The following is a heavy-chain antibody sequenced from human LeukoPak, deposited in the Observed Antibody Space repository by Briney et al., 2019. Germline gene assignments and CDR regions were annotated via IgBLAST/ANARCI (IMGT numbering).Heavy chain of an antibody. CDR2: INPNSGGT. CDR1: GGTFSSYA. V-gene: IGHV1-2*06. Sequence: ASVKVSCKASGGTFSSYAISWVRQAPGQGLEWMGRINPNSGGTNYAQKFQGRVTMTRDTSISTAYMELSRLRSDDTAVYYCASLKTDQWLVQGWFDPWGQGTLVTVYS. CDR3: ASLKTDQWLVQGWFDP. J-gene: IGHJ5*02. D-gene: IGHD6-19*01.